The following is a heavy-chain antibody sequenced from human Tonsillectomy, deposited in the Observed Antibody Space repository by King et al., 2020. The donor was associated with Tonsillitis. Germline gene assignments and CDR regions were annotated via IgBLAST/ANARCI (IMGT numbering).Heavy chain of an antibody. J-gene: IGHJ4*02. CDR1: GFTFSSYG. D-gene: IGHD5-18*01. CDR3: ARGGYSYGYLDY. Sequence: VQLVESGGGVVQPGRSLRLSCAASGFTFSSYGMHWVRQAPGKGREWVAVIWYDGSNKYYADSVKGRFTISRDNSKNTLYLQMNSLRAEDTAVYYCARGGYSYGYLDYWGQGTLVTVSS. CDR2: IWYDGSNK. V-gene: IGHV3-33*08.